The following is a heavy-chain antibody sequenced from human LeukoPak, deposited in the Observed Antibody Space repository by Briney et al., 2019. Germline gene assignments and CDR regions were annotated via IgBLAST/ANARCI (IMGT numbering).Heavy chain of an antibody. V-gene: IGHV3-53*01. D-gene: IGHD6-19*01. J-gene: IGHJ4*02. Sequence: PGGSLRLSCAVAGFTFSSYWMSWVRQAPGKGLEWVSVIYSGGSTYYADSVKGRFTISRDNSKNTLYLQMNSLRAEDTAVYYCAREIAVAGNYYFDYWGQGTLVTVSS. CDR1: GFTFSSYW. CDR3: AREIAVAGNYYFDY. CDR2: IYSGGST.